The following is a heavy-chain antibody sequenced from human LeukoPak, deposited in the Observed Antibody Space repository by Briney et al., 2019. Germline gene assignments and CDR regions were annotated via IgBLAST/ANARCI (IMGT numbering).Heavy chain of an antibody. Sequence: ASVKVSCKASGYTFISYAMHWVRQAPGQRLEWMGWINAGNGYTKYSQKFQGRVTITRDTSASTAYMGLSSLRSEDTAVYYCARDYCSGGSCYNDYWGQGTLVTVSS. J-gene: IGHJ4*02. CDR2: INAGNGYT. CDR1: GYTFISYA. V-gene: IGHV1-3*01. D-gene: IGHD2-15*01. CDR3: ARDYCSGGSCYNDY.